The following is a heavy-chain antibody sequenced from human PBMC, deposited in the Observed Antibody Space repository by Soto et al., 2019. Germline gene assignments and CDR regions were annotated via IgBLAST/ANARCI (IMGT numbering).Heavy chain of an antibody. CDR1: GFTFSSYA. V-gene: IGHV3-23*01. CDR2: ISGRGDST. CDR3: ANHQKACLRSSSSCLGWFDP. J-gene: IGHJ5*02. D-gene: IGHD2-2*01. Sequence: EVQLLESGGGLVQPGGSLRLSCAASGFTFSSYAMSWVRQGPGKGLEWVSAISGRGDSTNYADSVKGRFTISRDNSKNTLHLQMNSLRAEDTAVYYCANHQKACLRSSSSCLGWFDPWGQGTLVTVSS.